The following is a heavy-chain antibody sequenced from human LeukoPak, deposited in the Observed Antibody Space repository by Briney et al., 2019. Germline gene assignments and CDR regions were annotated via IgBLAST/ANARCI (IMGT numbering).Heavy chain of an antibody. J-gene: IGHJ4*02. V-gene: IGHV4-59*08. CDR2: IYYSGST. Sequence: SETLSLTCTVSGGSISSYCWSWIRQPPGKGLEWIGHIYYSGSTNYNPSLKSRVTISVDTSKNQFSLKLSSVTAADTAVYYCARQGRRGYSYGLDYWGQGTLVTVSS. CDR3: ARQGRRGYSYGLDY. CDR1: GGSISSYC. D-gene: IGHD5-18*01.